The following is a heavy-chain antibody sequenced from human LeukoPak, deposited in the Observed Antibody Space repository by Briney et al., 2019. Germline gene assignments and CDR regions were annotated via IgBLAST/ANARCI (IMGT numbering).Heavy chain of an antibody. CDR3: AKVPYGKGGDYYFDY. CDR1: GFSFSSYA. V-gene: IGHV3-23*01. D-gene: IGHD3-16*01. Sequence: GGSLRLSCAASGFSFSSYAMSWVRQAPGKGLEWFSGISGSGGSTYYAASLKGRFSISRDNSKNTLYLQMNSLRAEDTAVYYCAKVPYGKGGDYYFDYWGQGTLVTVSS. J-gene: IGHJ4*02. CDR2: ISGSGGST.